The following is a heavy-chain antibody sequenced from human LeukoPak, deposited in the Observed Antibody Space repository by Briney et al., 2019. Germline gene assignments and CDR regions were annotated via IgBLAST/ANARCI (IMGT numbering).Heavy chain of an antibody. CDR3: AREDCSSTSCYPYYFDY. V-gene: IGHV4-30-4*08. CDR1: GGSISSGDYY. CDR2: INHSGST. Sequence: SQTLSLTCTVSGGSISSGDYYWSWIRQPPGKGLEWIGEINHSGSTNYNPPLKSRVTISVDTSKTQFSLKLSSVTAADTAVYYCAREDCSSTSCYPYYFDYWGQGTLVTVSS. D-gene: IGHD2-2*01. J-gene: IGHJ4*02.